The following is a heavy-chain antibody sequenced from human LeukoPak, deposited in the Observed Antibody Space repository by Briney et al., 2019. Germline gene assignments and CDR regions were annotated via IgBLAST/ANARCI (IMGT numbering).Heavy chain of an antibody. CDR2: IYTSGST. CDR1: GGTFSGYY. V-gene: IGHV4-4*07. D-gene: IGHD6-13*01. J-gene: IGHJ5*02. CDR3: ARDPKLGAAAGP. Sequence: SETLSLTCAVYGGTFSGYYWSWIRQPAGKGLEWIGRIYTSGSTNYNPSLKSRVTISVDTSKNQFSLKLSSVTAADTAVYYCARDPKLGAAAGPWGQGTLVTVSS.